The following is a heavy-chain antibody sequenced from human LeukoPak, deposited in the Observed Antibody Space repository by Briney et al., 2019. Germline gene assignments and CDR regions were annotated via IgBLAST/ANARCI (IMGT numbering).Heavy chain of an antibody. CDR2: INHRGST. J-gene: IGHJ6*02. CDR1: GGSFSGYY. V-gene: IGHV4-34*01. Sequence: SESLSLTCSVYGGSFSGYYWSWIRQPPGKGLEWIREINHRGSTNYNTSLKSRVTISVDTSKNQFSLKLSSVTAADTAVYYCARGGYSSGWALGDYYYYYGMDVWGQGTTVTVSS. CDR3: ARGGYSSGWALGDYYYYYGMDV. D-gene: IGHD6-19*01.